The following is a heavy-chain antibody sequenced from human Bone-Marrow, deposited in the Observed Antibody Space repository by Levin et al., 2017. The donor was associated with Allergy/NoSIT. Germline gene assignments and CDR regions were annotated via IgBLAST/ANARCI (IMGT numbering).Heavy chain of an antibody. CDR1: GLSLSNYD. CDR3: VRVRVGGVAGHNAFDV. J-gene: IGHJ3*01. CDR2: IWFDGSDT. Sequence: QAGGSLRLSCEASGLSLSNYDMEWVRQAPGKGLEWVAVIWFDGSDTHYADSVKGRFTISRDDSRDTLSLQMNSLRVEDSATYYCVRVRVGGVAGHNAFDVWGRGTMVTVSS. V-gene: IGHV3-33*01. D-gene: IGHD6-19*01.